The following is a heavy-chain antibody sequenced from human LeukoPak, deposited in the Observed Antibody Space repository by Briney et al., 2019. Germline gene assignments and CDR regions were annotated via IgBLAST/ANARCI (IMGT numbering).Heavy chain of an antibody. J-gene: IGHJ4*02. CDR1: GFTFNNYH. CDR3: ASTSGWYEPIDY. V-gene: IGHV3-33*08. CDR2: IWYDGSNK. D-gene: IGHD6-19*01. Sequence: GRSLRLSCAASGFTFNNYHMYWVRQAPGKGLEWVAVIWYDGSNKYYADSVKGRFTISRDNSKNTLYLQMNSLRAEDTAVYYCASTSGWYEPIDYWGQGTLVTVSS.